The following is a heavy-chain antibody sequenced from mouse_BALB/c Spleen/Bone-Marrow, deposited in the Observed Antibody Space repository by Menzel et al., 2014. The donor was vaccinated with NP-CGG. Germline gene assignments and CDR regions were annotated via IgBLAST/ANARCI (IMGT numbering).Heavy chain of an antibody. Sequence: EVHLVESGGGLVKPGGSLKLSCAASGFTFSSYAMSWVRQTPEKRLEWVATISSGGSYTYYPDSVKGRFTISRDNAKNTXYXQMXSLRSEDTAMYYCASSYYDYDGYAMDYWGQGASVTVSS. D-gene: IGHD2-4*01. CDR3: ASSYYDYDGYAMDY. CDR2: ISSGGSYT. V-gene: IGHV5-9-3*01. J-gene: IGHJ4*01. CDR1: GFTFSSYA.